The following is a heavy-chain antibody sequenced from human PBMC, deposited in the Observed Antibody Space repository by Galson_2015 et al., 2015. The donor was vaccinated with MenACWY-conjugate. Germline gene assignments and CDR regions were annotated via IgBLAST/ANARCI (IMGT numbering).Heavy chain of an antibody. J-gene: IGHJ6*02. D-gene: IGHD5-18*01. CDR1: GYTFTSYY. Sequence: SVKVSCKASGYTFTSYYMHWVRQAPGQGLEWMGKINPSGGSTSYAQKFQGRVTMTRDTSTSTVYMELSSLRSEDTAVYYCAREFGGYSYGYYYYGMDVWGQGTTVTVSS. V-gene: IGHV1-46*01. CDR3: AREFGGYSYGYYYYGMDV. CDR2: INPSGGST.